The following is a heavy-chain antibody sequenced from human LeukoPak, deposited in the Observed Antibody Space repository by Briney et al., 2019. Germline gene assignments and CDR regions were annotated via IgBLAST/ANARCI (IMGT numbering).Heavy chain of an antibody. V-gene: IGHV1-2*02. CDR1: GYTFTGYY. CDR3: ARGGVIAPWYFDY. J-gene: IGHJ4*02. Sequence: ASVKVSCKASGYTFTGYYMHWVRQAPGQGLEWMGWIDPNSGGTNYAQKFQGRVTMTRDTSISTAYMELSRLRSDDTAVYYCARGGVIAPWYFDYWGQGTLVTVSS. CDR2: IDPNSGGT. D-gene: IGHD2/OR15-2a*01.